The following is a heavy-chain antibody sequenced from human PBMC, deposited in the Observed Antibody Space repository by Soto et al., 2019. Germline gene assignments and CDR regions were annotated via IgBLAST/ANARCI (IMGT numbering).Heavy chain of an antibody. CDR2: INHSGST. V-gene: IGHV4-34*01. CDR1: GGSFSGYY. CDR3: ARGHRDYDYVWGSYRHHENYFDY. D-gene: IGHD3-16*02. Sequence: SETLSLTCAVYGGSFSGYYWSWIRQPPGKGLEWNGEINHSGSTNYNPPLKSRVTISVDTSKNQFSLKLSSVTAADTAVYYCARGHRDYDYVWGSYRHHENYFDYWGQGTLVNGSS. J-gene: IGHJ4*02.